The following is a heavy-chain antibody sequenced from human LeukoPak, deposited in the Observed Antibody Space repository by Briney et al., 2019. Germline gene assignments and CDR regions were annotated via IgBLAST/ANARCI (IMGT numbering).Heavy chain of an antibody. J-gene: IGHJ3*02. CDR3: ARGDTTGVDAFDI. CDR1: GGSISSGGYY. V-gene: IGHV4-31*03. CDR2: IYYSGST. D-gene: IGHD4-23*01. Sequence: SQTLSLTCTVSGGSISSGGYYWSWIRQHPGKGLEWIGYIYYSGSTYYDPSLKGRVTISVDTSKNQFSLKLSSVTAADTAVYYCARGDTTGVDAFDIWGQGTMVTVSS.